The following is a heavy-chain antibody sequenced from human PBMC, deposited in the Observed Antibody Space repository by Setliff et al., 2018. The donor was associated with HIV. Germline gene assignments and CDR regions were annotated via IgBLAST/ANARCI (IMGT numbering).Heavy chain of an antibody. CDR2: INTDGSTT. Sequence: PGGSLRLSCAASGFTFSSYWMHWVRQAPGKGLMWVSRINTDGSTTTYADFVKGRFTISKDTSKNQVVLKMTNMDPVDTATYYCVRMISYSPYFDYWGQGTLVTVSS. CDR3: VRMISYSPYFDY. J-gene: IGHJ4*02. CDR1: GFTFSSYW. D-gene: IGHD1-26*01. V-gene: IGHV3-74*01.